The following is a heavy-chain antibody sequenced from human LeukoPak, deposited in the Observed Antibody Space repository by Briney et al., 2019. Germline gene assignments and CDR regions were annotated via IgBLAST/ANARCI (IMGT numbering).Heavy chain of an antibody. D-gene: IGHD2-2*01. CDR1: GFTFSSYD. CDR3: AKDQADGVYCSGTTCYARGANYFDY. Sequence: GGSLRLSCAASGFTFSSYDMSWVRQAPGKGLEWVSVISGSGGSTYYADSVKGRFTISRDNSKNTLYLQMNSLRAEDTAVYYCAKDQADGVYCSGTTCYARGANYFDYWGQGTLVTVSS. V-gene: IGHV3-23*01. J-gene: IGHJ4*02. CDR2: ISGSGGST.